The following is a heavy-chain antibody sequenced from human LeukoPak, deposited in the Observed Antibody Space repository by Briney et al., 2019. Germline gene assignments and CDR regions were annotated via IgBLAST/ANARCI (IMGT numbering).Heavy chain of an antibody. Sequence: GGSLRLSCAASGFTFNRYLVHWVRQAPGKGLVWVSRINSDGSDITYADSVKGRFTISRDNAKNTVYLQMNSLRAEDTAVYYCARGSLGDGSLLIDYWGQGTLVTVSS. CDR1: GFTFNRYL. J-gene: IGHJ4*02. CDR2: INSDGSDI. CDR3: ARGSLGDGSLLIDY. V-gene: IGHV3-74*01. D-gene: IGHD3-10*01.